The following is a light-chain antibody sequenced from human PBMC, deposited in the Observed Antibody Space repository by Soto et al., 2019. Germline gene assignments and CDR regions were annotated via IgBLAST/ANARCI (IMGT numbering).Light chain of an antibody. V-gene: IGLV2-23*01. CDR3: CSYAGSSTYV. CDR2: EGS. J-gene: IGLJ1*01. Sequence: QSALTQPASVSGSPGQSITISCTGTSSDVGSYHLVSWYQQHPGKAPQLMIYEGSKRPSGVSNRFSGSKSGNTASLTISGLQAEDEADYYCCSYAGSSTYVFGTGTKLTVL. CDR1: SSDVGSYHL.